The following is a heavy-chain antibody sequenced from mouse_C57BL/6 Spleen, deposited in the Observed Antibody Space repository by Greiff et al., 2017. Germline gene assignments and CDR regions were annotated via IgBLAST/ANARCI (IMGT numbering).Heavy chain of an antibody. J-gene: IGHJ3*01. CDR3: AMPRSTMVTTGFAY. V-gene: IGHV5-17*01. D-gene: IGHD2-2*01. Sequence: DVQLQESGGGLVKPGGSLKLSCAASGFTFSDYGMHWVRQAPEKGLEWVAYISSGSSTIYYADTVKGRFTISRDNAKNTLFLQMTSLRSEDTAMYYCAMPRSTMVTTGFAYWGQGTLVTVSA. CDR2: ISSGSSTI. CDR1: GFTFSDYG.